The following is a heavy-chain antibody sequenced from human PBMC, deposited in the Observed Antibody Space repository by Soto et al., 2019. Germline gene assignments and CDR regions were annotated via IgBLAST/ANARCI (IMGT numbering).Heavy chain of an antibody. CDR2: LKQDGSEK. D-gene: IGHD3-10*01. J-gene: IGHJ3*02. CDR3: ASTTYYYGSGSYRGAFDI. Sequence: GGSLRLSCAASGFTFSSYWMSWVRQAPGKGLEWVANLKQDGSEKYYVDSVKGRFTISRDNAKNSLYLQMNSLRAEDTAVYYCASTTYYYGSGSYRGAFDIWGQGTMVTVSS. V-gene: IGHV3-7*03. CDR1: GFTFSSYW.